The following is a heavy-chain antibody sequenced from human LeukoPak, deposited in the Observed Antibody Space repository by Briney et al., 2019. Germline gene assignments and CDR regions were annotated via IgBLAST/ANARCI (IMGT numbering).Heavy chain of an antibody. CDR3: AKDHYLSIDY. Sequence: PAGGSLRLSCAASGFDFSSNWMHWVRHAPGQGLVWVSRIKGDGISTNYADSVKGRFTISRDIAKNTLYLQMNSLRAEDTGVYYCAKDHYLSIDYWGRGTLVTVSS. D-gene: IGHD2-21*01. CDR2: IKGDGIST. V-gene: IGHV3-74*01. J-gene: IGHJ4*02. CDR1: GFDFSSNW.